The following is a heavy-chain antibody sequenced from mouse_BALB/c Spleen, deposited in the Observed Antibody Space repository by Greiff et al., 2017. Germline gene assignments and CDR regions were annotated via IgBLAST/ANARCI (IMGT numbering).Heavy chain of an antibody. J-gene: IGHJ3*01. D-gene: IGHD1-1*01. V-gene: IGHV6-6*02. CDR1: GFTFSNYW. CDR2: IRLKSNNYAT. Sequence: EVKLEESGGGLVQPGGSMKLSCVASGFTFSNYWMNWVRQSPEKGLEWVAEIRLKSNNYATHYAESVKGRFTISRDDSKSSVYLQMNNLRAEDTGIYYCTRPPTTVVKGAWFAYWGQGTLVTVSA. CDR3: TRPPTTVVKGAWFAY.